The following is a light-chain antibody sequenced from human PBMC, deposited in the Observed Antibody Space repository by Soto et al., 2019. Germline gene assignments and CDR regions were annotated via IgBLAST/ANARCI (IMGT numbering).Light chain of an antibody. V-gene: IGKV3-20*01. CDR2: GAS. Sequence: EIGLTQSPGTLSLSPGESATLSCRAGQRGSSSYLAWYQQKPGQAPRLLIYGASSRATGIPDRFSVSSYGTDFTLTIIRLEPKDFAVYSCQQYGSAPWTFGQGTNVHIK. J-gene: IGKJ1*01. CDR3: QQYGSAPWT. CDR1: QRGSSSY.